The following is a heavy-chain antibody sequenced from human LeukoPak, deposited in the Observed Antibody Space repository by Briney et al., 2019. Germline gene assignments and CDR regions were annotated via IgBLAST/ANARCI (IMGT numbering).Heavy chain of an antibody. J-gene: IGHJ6*02. Sequence: GGSLRLSCAASGFTFSSYGMNWVRQAPGKGLEWISYISSSGNTIYYADSVKGRFTISRDNAKNSLYLQMNSLRAEDTAVYYCAREGGDYGNYYYGMDVWGQGTTVTVSS. D-gene: IGHD2-21*02. CDR1: GFTFSSYG. CDR2: ISSSGNTI. CDR3: AREGGDYGNYYYGMDV. V-gene: IGHV3-48*03.